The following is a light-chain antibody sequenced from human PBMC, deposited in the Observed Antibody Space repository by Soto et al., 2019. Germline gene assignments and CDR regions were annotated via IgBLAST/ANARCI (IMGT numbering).Light chain of an antibody. CDR1: QDISNY. J-gene: IGKJ3*01. CDR3: QQYDNPIT. CDR2: DAS. Sequence: DIQMTQSPSSLSASVGDRVTITCQASQDISNYLNWYQQKPGKAPKLLIYDASNLETGVPSRFSGSGSAKDFTFTISSLQPEDIATYYCQQYDNPITFGPGTKVDIK. V-gene: IGKV1-33*01.